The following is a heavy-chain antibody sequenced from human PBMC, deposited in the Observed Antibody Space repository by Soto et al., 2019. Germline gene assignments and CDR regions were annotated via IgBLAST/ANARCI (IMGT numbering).Heavy chain of an antibody. CDR3: ARGPGGPDGPGDY. CDR1: GYTFFTYA. CDR2: INAGNGNT. V-gene: IGHV1-3*01. D-gene: IGHD2-15*01. J-gene: IGHJ4*02. Sequence: QVQLVQSGAEVKKPGASVKVSCKASGYTFFTYAMHWVRQAPGQRLEWMGWINAGNGNTKYSQTFQGRVTITRETSASTAYMQLSSLRSEDTAVYYCARGPGGPDGPGDYWGQGTLVTVSS.